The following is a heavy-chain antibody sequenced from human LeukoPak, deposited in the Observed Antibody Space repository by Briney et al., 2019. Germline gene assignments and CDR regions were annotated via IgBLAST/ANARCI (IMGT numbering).Heavy chain of an antibody. CDR2: IFYNGNT. CDR3: ARDARFSGTPPFGMDV. Sequence: SETLSLTCSVSGGSISNGGYYWSWLRQHPEKGLEWIGYIFYNGNTYYNPPLKSRVTISVDTSKNQFSLKVTSVTAADTAVYYCARDARFSGTPPFGMDVWGQGTTVTVSS. CDR1: GGSISNGGYY. J-gene: IGHJ6*02. D-gene: IGHD6-25*01. V-gene: IGHV4-31*03.